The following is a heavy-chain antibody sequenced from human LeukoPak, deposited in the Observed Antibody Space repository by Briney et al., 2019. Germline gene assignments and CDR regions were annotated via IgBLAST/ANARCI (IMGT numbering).Heavy chain of an antibody. V-gene: IGHV4-59*01. J-gene: IGHJ3*01. D-gene: IGHD6-13*01. CDR2: VYYTGST. CDR3: ARISSSNWYNERGAFDV. CDR1: GGSISSYY. Sequence: PSETLSLTCTVSGGSISSYYWSWVRQPPGKGLEWIGLVYYTGSTNYSPSLKSRVTISVDTSKNQFSLKLRSVTAADTAVYYCARISSSNWYNERGAFDVWGQGTMTVSS.